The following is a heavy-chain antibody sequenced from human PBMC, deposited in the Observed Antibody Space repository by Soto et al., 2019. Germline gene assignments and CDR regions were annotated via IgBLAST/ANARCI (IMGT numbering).Heavy chain of an antibody. CDR2: TYYRSKWYN. Sequence: PSQTLSLTCAISGDSVSSNSAAWNWIRQSPSRGLEWLGRTYYRSKWYNDYAVSVKSRITINPDTSKNQFSLQLNSVTPEDTAVYYCARATEQQLVALDPFDIWGQGTMVTVSS. CDR3: ARATEQQLVALDPFDI. V-gene: IGHV6-1*01. D-gene: IGHD6-13*01. J-gene: IGHJ3*02. CDR1: GDSVSSNSAA.